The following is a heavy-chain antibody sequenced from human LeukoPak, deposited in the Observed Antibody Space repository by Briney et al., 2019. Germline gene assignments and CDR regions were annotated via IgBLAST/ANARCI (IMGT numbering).Heavy chain of an antibody. CDR2: IWYDGSNK. V-gene: IGHV3-33*01. Sequence: PGGSLRLSCAASGFTFSSYGMHWVRQAPGKGLEWVAVIWYDGSNKYYADSVKGRFTISRDNSENTLYLQMNSLRAEDTAVYYCARVARGSSWYYFDYWGQGTLVTVSS. CDR1: GFTFSSYG. D-gene: IGHD6-13*01. CDR3: ARVARGSSWYYFDY. J-gene: IGHJ4*02.